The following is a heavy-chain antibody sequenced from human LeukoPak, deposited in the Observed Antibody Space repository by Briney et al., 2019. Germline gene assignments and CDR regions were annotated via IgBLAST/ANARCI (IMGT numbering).Heavy chain of an antibody. CDR2: INPNSGGT. J-gene: IGHJ4*02. D-gene: IGHD2-2*01. CDR1: GYTFTDYD. CDR3: ARANARYCSSTSCLFDY. V-gene: IGHV1-2*02. Sequence: SVRVSCKASGYTFTDYDIRWVRQAPGQGLEWMAWINPNSGGTYYAQNFHDRITLTRDTSISTAYMELSRLRADDTAIYYCARANARYCSSTSCLFDYWGQGTLVTVSS.